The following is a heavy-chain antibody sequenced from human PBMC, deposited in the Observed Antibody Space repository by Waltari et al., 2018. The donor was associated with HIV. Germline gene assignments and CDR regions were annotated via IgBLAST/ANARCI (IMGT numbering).Heavy chain of an antibody. CDR1: GFTFRTYW. Sequence: EVQLVESGGVLVQPGGSLRLSCAASGFTFRTYWMHWVRQGPGKGLVWVSGIHNDGSSTSYADSGKGRFTIYRDNDKNTLFLQMNSLRVEDTAVYYCTRDGGGHPFVGYGMDVWGQGTTVTVSS. CDR2: IHNDGSST. CDR3: TRDGGGHPFVGYGMDV. J-gene: IGHJ6*02. V-gene: IGHV3-74*01. D-gene: IGHD3-16*01.